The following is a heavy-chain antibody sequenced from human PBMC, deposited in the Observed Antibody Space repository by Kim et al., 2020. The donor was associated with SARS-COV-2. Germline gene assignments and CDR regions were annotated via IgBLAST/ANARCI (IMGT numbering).Heavy chain of an antibody. J-gene: IGHJ4*02. D-gene: IGHD6-13*01. Sequence: GGSLRLSCAASGFTFSSYAMHWVRQAPGKGLEWVAVISYDGSNKYYADSVKGRFTISRDNSKNTLYLQMNSLRAEDTAVYYCARDLEGIAAAGTSDYWGQGTLVTVSS. V-gene: IGHV3-30*04. CDR3: ARDLEGIAAAGTSDY. CDR2: ISYDGSNK. CDR1: GFTFSSYA.